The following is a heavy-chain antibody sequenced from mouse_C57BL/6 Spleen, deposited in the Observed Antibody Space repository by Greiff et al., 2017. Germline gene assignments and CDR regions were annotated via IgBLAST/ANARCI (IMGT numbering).Heavy chain of an antibody. CDR2: IHPNSGST. CDR3: ARSQLRPYFDY. V-gene: IGHV1-64*01. J-gene: IGHJ2*01. D-gene: IGHD3-2*02. CDR1: GYTFTSYW. Sequence: VQLQQPGAELVKPGASVKLSCKASGYTFTSYWMHWVKQRPGQGLEWIGMIHPNSGSTNYNEKFKSKATLTVDKSSSTAYMQLSSLTSEDSAVYYCARSQLRPYFDYWGQGTTLTVSS.